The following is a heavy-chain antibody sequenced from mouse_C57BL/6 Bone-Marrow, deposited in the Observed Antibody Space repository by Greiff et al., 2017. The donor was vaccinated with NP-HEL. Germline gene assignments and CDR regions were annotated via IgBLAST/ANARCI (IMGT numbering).Heavy chain of an antibody. CDR2: IYPRSGNT. CDR1: GYTFTSYG. CDR3: ARGYYYGSRRFDY. Sequence: QVHVKQSGAELARPGASVKLSCKASGYTFTSYGISWVKQRTGQGLEWIGEIYPRSGNTYYNEKFKGKATLTADKSSSTAYMELRSLTSEDSAVYFCARGYYYGSRRFDYWGQGTTLTVSS. J-gene: IGHJ2*01. V-gene: IGHV1-81*01. D-gene: IGHD1-1*01.